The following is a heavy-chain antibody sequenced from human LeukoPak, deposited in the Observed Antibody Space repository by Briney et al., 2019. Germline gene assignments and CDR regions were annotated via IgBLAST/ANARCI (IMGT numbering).Heavy chain of an antibody. CDR3: ARGWRSSATHYYYMDV. D-gene: IGHD6-6*01. CDR1: GGSFSGYY. Sequence: PSETLSLTCAVYGGSFSGYYWSWIRQPPGKELEWIGEINHGGSTNYNPSLKSRVTISVDTSKNQFSLKLSSVTAADTAVYYCARGWRSSATHYYYMDVWGKGTTVTVSS. V-gene: IGHV4-34*01. CDR2: INHGGST. J-gene: IGHJ6*03.